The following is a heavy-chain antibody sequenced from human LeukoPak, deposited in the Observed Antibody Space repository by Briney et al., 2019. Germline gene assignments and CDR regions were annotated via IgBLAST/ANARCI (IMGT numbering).Heavy chain of an antibody. CDR2: IYYSGNT. V-gene: IGHV4-59*08. CDR3: ARRTTGSRGDAFDI. Sequence: SETLSLTCSVSGGSITGYYWSWIRQPPGKGLECIGYIYYSGNTNYNPSLGSRVTISVDTSKRQFSLKLSSVTAADTAVYYCARRTTGSRGDAFDIWGQGTMVTVSS. J-gene: IGHJ3*02. D-gene: IGHD2/OR15-2a*01. CDR1: GGSITGYY.